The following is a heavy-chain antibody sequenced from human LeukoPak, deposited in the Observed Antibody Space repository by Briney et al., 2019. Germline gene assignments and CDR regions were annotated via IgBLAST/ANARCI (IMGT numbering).Heavy chain of an antibody. D-gene: IGHD1-14*01. J-gene: IGHJ4*02. V-gene: IGHV3-21*06. CDR1: GLTFSTSG. CDR2: IGPTGSDR. CDR3: ATETNGRHYDY. Sequence: GGSLRLACTASGLTFSTSGFNWVRQAPGKGLEWVASIGPTGSDRYHADSIKGRFTISRDNANNFLYLQMNSLRAEDTAVYYCATETNGRHYDYWGQGTLLTVSS.